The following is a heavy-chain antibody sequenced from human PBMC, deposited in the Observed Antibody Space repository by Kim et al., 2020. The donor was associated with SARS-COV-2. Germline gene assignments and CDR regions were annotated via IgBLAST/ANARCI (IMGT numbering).Heavy chain of an antibody. CDR3: ARDDGLKYSSSWYLLTY. V-gene: IGHV3-7*01. D-gene: IGHD6-13*01. CDR2: IKQDGSEK. J-gene: IGHJ4*02. Sequence: GGSLRLSSAASGFTFSSYWMSWVRQAPGKGLEWVANIKQDGSEKYYVDSVKGRFTISRDNAKNSLYLQMNSLRAEDTAVYYCARDDGLKYSSSWYLLTYWGQGTLVTVSS. CDR1: GFTFSSYW.